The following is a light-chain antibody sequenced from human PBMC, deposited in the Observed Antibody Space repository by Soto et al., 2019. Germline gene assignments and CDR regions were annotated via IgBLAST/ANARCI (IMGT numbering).Light chain of an antibody. CDR1: SSDDGGFYY. CDR2: EVN. V-gene: IGLV2-14*01. CDR3: SAYTGRSAAYV. Sequence: QSVLTQPASVSGSPGQSITVSCTGTSSDDGGFYYVSWYQHHPGKAPKLMIFEVNNRPSGVSDRFSGSQSGNTASLTISGLQAEDEADYYCSAYTGRSAAYVFGTGTKLTVL. J-gene: IGLJ1*01.